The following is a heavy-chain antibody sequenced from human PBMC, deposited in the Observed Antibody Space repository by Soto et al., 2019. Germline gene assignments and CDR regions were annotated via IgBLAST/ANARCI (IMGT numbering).Heavy chain of an antibody. Sequence: PGGSLRLSCAASGFTFSTYAMSWVRQAPGKGLEWVSTISASGGSTYYADSVKGRFTISRDNSKNTLYLQMNSLRAEDTAVYYCAKDPFSMIVVVATPDYYYGMDVWGQGATVTVSS. CDR1: GFTFSTYA. V-gene: IGHV3-23*01. CDR2: ISASGGST. J-gene: IGHJ6*02. CDR3: AKDPFSMIVVVATPDYYYGMDV. D-gene: IGHD3-22*01.